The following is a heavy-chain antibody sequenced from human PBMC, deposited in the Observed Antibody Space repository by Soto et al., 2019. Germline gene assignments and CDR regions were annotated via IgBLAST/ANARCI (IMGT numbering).Heavy chain of an antibody. CDR1: GYSFLNYG. CDR3: ARDPALRYYGSGSYSPNYYYYYGMDV. Sequence: ASVKVSCKTAGYSFLNYGIGWVRQAPGQGLEWMGWMNTYSASTDYAQNLQGWVTMTTDTSTSTAYMELSRLRSDDTAVYYCARDPALRYYGSGSYSPNYYYYYGMDVWGQGTTVTSP. V-gene: IGHV1-18*01. J-gene: IGHJ6*02. CDR2: MNTYSAST. D-gene: IGHD3-10*01.